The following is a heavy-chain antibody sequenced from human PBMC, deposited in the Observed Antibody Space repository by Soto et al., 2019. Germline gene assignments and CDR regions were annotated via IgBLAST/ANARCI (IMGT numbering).Heavy chain of an antibody. CDR2: IYNSGSN. J-gene: IGHJ2*01. CDR1: GGSVSGGTHY. CDR3: ARGYRTSWYWFDL. D-gene: IGHD6-13*01. V-gene: IGHV4-61*01. Sequence: QAQLQESGPGPVKPSETLSLTCTVSGGSVSGGTHYWSWIRQPPGKGLEWIGYIYNSGSNNYNPSLKSRVTISVDTSKNQFSLKLSTVTGADTAVYYCARGYRTSWYWFDLWGRGTLVTVSS.